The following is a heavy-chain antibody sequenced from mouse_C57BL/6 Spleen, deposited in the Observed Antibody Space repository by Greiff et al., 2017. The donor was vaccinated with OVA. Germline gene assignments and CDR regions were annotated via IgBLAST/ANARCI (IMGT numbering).Heavy chain of an antibody. D-gene: IGHD1-1*01. CDR1: GYAFSSSW. Sequence: QVQLKESGPELVKPGASVKISCKASGYAFSSSWMNWVKQRPGKGLEWIGRIYPGDGDTNYNGKFKGKATLTADKSSSTAYMQLSSLTSEDSAVYFCARREITTVVGFDYWGQGTTLTVSS. CDR2: IYPGDGDT. J-gene: IGHJ2*01. CDR3: ARREITTVVGFDY. V-gene: IGHV1-82*01.